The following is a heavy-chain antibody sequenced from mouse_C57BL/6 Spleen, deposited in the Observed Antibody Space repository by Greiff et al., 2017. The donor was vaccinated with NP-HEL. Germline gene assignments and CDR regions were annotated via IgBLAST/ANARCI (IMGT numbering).Heavy chain of an antibody. CDR1: GYNFTSYW. CDR2: IYPGRGST. V-gene: IGHV1-55*01. Sequence: QVQLKQPGAELVKAGASVKMSCKASGYNFTSYWTTGGKQRPGQGLEGSGDIYPGRGSTNYNEKFKSKATLTVDTSSSTAYMQLSSLTSEDSAVYYCARGRNYGSSMDYWGQGTSVTVSS. D-gene: IGHD1-1*01. CDR3: ARGRNYGSSMDY. J-gene: IGHJ4*01.